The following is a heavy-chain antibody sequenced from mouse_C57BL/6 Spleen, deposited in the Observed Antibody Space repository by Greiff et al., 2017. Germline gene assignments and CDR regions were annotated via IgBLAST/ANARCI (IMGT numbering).Heavy chain of an antibody. CDR1: GYTFTSYW. D-gene: IGHD2-5*01. Sequence: VQLQQPGAELVMPGASVKLSCKASGYTFTSYWMHWVKQRPGQGLEWIGEIDPSDSYTNYNQKFKGKSTLTVDKSSSTAYMQLSSLTSEDSAVYYCARYSNYVVYAMDYWGQGTSVTVSS. V-gene: IGHV1-69*01. J-gene: IGHJ4*01. CDR2: IDPSDSYT. CDR3: ARYSNYVVYAMDY.